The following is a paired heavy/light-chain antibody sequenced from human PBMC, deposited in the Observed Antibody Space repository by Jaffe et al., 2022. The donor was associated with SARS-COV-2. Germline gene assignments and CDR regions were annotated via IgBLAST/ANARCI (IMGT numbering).Heavy chain of an antibody. CDR1: GFTFSNAW. Sequence: EVQLVESGGGLVKPGGSLRLSCAASGFTFSNAWMSWVRQAPGKGLEWVGRIKSKSDGGTTDYAAPVKGRFTMSRDESKNTLNLQMNSLKTEDTAVYYCTTDAGHYDDSSGYSLPRFWGQGTMVTVSS. D-gene: IGHD3-22*01. V-gene: IGHV3-15*01. J-gene: IGHJ3*01. CDR3: TTDAGHYDDSSGYSLPRF. CDR2: IKSKSDGGTT.
Light chain of an antibody. V-gene: IGKV1-39*01. CDR3: QQSYSAPLA. CDR2: AAS. J-gene: IGKJ5*01. CDR1: QSISSY. Sequence: DIQMTQSPSSLSASVGDRVTITCRASQSISSYLNWYQQKPGKAPELLIYAASSLQSGVPSRFSGSGSGTDFTLTISSLQPEDFATYYCQQSYSAPLAFGQGTRLEIK.